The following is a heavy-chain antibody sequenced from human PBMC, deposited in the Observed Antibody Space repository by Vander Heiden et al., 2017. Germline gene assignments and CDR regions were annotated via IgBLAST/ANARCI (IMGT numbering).Heavy chain of an antibody. J-gene: IGHJ4*02. CDR2: IRTKTNNYAP. D-gene: IGHD3-3*01. CDR3: TSPADDFWTGYFFH. Sequence: EVQLVESGGGVVQPGGSLKLSCAASGLTFSGSAMYWSRQATGKGLEWVGRIRTKTNNYAPAYAESVEGRFTISRDDSKNTVYLQMNSLKTEDTAVYYCTSPADDFWTGYFFHWGQGSLVTVSS. V-gene: IGHV3-73*02. CDR1: GLTFSGSA.